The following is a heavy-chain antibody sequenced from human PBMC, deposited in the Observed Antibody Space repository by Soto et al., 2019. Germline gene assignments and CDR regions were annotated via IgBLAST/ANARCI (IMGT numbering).Heavy chain of an antibody. J-gene: IGHJ6*03. CDR2: IKQDGSEK. V-gene: IGHV3-7*01. D-gene: IGHD3-16*01. Sequence: EVQLVESGGGLVQPGGSLRLSCAASGFTFSSYWMSWVRQAPGKGLEWVANIKQDGSEKYYVDSVKGRFTISRDNAKNSLYLQMNRLRAEDTAVYYCARDFPVYASFWYYYYMDVWGKGTTVTVSS. CDR3: ARDFPVYASFWYYYYMDV. CDR1: GFTFSSYW.